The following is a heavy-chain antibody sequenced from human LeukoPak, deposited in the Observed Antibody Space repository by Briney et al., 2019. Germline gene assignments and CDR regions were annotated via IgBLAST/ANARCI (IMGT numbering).Heavy chain of an antibody. CDR3: AREVPYTLELDY. V-gene: IGHV4-61*02. CDR1: GGSISSGSYY. CDR2: IYTRGST. Sequence: SETLSLTCTVSGGSISSGSYYWSWIRQPAGKGLEWIGCIYTRGSTNYNPSLKSRVAISLDTSKNHFSLKLSSVTAADTAVYYCAREVPYTLELDYWGQGTLVTVSS. J-gene: IGHJ4*02. D-gene: IGHD5-18*01.